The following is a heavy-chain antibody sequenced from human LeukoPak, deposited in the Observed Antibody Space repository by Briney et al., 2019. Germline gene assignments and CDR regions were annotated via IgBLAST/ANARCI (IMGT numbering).Heavy chain of an antibody. J-gene: IGHJ4*02. Sequence: PSETLSLTCNVSGGSISSGSYYWSWIRQPAGKGLEWIGRIYTSGSTNYNPSLKRRVTISVDTSKNQFSLKLSSVTAADTAVYYCARGTPSCTSASCYNFWGQGTLVTVSS. CDR1: GGSISSGSYY. CDR2: IYTSGST. CDR3: ARGTPSCTSASCYNF. D-gene: IGHD2-2*02. V-gene: IGHV4-61*02.